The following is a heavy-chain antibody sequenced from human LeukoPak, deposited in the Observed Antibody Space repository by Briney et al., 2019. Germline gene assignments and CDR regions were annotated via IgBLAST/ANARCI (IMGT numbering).Heavy chain of an antibody. CDR2: INPTT. D-gene: IGHD6-13*01. CDR3: GRDLLSIAATGTFYYYGMDV. J-gene: IGHJ6*02. CDR1: GYTFTNYY. V-gene: IGHV1-46*01. Sequence: ASVKVSCKASGYTFTNYYMHWVRQAPGQGLEWIGMINPTTKYAQRFQGRVTMTMDTSTSTVYMELSSLTFEDTAVYYCGRDLLSIAATGTFYYYGMDVWGQGTTVTVSS.